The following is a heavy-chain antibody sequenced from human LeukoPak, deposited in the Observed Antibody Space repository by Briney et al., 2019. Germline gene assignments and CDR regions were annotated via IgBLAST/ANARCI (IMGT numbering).Heavy chain of an antibody. V-gene: IGHV3-74*01. D-gene: IGHD1-7*01. J-gene: IGHJ4*02. CDR2: INPDGSTI. CDR1: GFTFSIAW. Sequence: GGSLRLSCAASGFTFSIAWMSWVRQAPGKGLVWVSRINPDGSTINYADSVKGRFTISRDNAKNTLYLQMNSLRAEDTAVYYCATAGNYRFDYWGQGTLVTVSS. CDR3: ATAGNYRFDY.